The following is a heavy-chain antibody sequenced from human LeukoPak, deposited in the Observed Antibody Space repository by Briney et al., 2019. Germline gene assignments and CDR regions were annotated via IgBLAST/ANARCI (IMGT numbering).Heavy chain of an antibody. V-gene: IGHV4-59*01. D-gene: IGHD2-2*01. CDR1: GGSISSYY. CDR3: ARVTGSSWYGGWFDP. CDR2: IYYSGST. Sequence: SETLSLTCTVSGGSISSYYWSWIRHPPGKGLEWIWYIYYSGSTNYNPSLKSRVTIPVDTSKNQFSLKLSSVTAADTAVYYCARVTGSSWYGGWFDPWGQGTLVTVSS. J-gene: IGHJ5*02.